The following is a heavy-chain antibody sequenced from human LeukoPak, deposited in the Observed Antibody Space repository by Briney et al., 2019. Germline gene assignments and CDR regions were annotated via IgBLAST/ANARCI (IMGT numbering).Heavy chain of an antibody. D-gene: IGHD3-3*01. J-gene: IGHJ4*02. CDR1: GFTFSSYA. Sequence: GSLRLSCAASGFTFSSYAMHWVRQAPGKGLEWVAVISYDGSNKYYADSVKGRFTISRDNSKNTLYLQMNSLRAEDTAVYYCARADQYYDFWSGCPYWGQGTLVTVS. CDR3: ARADQYYDFWSGCPY. V-gene: IGHV3-30-3*01. CDR2: ISYDGSNK.